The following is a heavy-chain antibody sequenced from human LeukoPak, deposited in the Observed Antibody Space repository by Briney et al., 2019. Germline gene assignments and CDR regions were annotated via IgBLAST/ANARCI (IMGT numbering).Heavy chain of an antibody. CDR2: ISYDGSNK. Sequence: GGSLRLSCAASGFTFSSYGMHWVRQAPGKGLEWVAVISYDGSNKYYADSVKGRFTISRDNSKNTLYLQMNSLRAEDTAVYYCARDFEYSSSEFDYWGQGTLVTVSS. D-gene: IGHD6-6*01. J-gene: IGHJ4*02. CDR3: ARDFEYSSSEFDY. V-gene: IGHV3-30*03. CDR1: GFTFSSYG.